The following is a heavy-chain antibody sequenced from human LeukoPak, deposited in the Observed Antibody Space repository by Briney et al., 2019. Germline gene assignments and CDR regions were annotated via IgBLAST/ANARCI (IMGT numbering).Heavy chain of an antibody. CDR3: ARDAVGDPRVWYFDY. J-gene: IGHJ4*02. V-gene: IGHV3-21*01. CDR1: GFTFSSYS. CDR2: ISSSSSYI. D-gene: IGHD3-16*01. Sequence: PGGSLRLSCAASGFTFSSYSMNWVRQAPGKGLEWVSSISSSSSYIYYADSVKGRFTISRDNAKNSLYLQMNSLRAEDTAVYYCARDAVGDPRVWYFDYWGQGTLVTVSS.